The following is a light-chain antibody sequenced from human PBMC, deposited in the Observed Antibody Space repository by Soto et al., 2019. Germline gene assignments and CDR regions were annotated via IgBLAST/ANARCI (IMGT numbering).Light chain of an antibody. CDR3: QQGSSFPIT. V-gene: IGKV1-12*01. J-gene: IGKJ5*01. CDR2: TTS. Sequence: DIQMTQSPSFMSASVGDRVTVTCRASQGVNRWLAWYQQKPGKAPKLLIYTTSTFASGVPSRFSGSGSGTDFTLTISSLQPEDFATYYCQQGSSFPITFGQGTRLEIK. CDR1: QGVNRW.